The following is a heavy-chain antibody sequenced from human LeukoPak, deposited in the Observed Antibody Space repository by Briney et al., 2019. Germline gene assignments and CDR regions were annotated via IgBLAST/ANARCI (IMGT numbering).Heavy chain of an antibody. V-gene: IGHV4-39*01. D-gene: IGHD3-3*01. CDR1: GRSFSGYY. CDR2: IYYSGST. CDR3: ARPLGVTIFGVVTYKDAFDI. J-gene: IGHJ3*02. Sequence: SETLSLTCAVYGRSFSGYYWGWIRQPPGKGLEWIGSIYYSGSTYYNPSLKSRVTISVDTSKNQFSLKLSSVTAADTAVYYCARPLGVTIFGVVTYKDAFDIWGQGTMVTVSS.